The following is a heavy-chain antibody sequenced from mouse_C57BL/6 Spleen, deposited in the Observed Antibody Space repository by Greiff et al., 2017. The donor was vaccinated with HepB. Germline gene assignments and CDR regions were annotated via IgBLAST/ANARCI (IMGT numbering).Heavy chain of an antibody. CDR3: ARGVTRECTWFAY. V-gene: IGHV1-55*01. D-gene: IGHD2-2*01. CDR2: IYPGSGST. Sequence: VQLQQSGAELVKPGASVKMSCKASGYTFTSYWITWVKQRPGQGLEWIGDIYPGSGSTNYTEKFKSKATLTVDTSSSTAYMQLSRLTSADSAVYDGARGVTRECTWFAYWGQGTLVTVSA. CDR1: GYTFTSYW. J-gene: IGHJ3*01.